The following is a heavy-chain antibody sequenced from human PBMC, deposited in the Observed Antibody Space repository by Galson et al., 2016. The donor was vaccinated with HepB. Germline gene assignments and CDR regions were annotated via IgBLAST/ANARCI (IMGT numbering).Heavy chain of an antibody. CDR2: ITPILGST. CDR3: AGGNIGGVWGIDI. Sequence: SVKVSCKASGDAFSSYAINWVRQAPGQGLEWIGEITPILGSTNYAQRFQDRVTINADKGTSTAYMELSSLTSEDTAVYYCAGGNIGGVWGIDIWGQGTMVTVSS. CDR1: GDAFSSYA. V-gene: IGHV1-69*10. J-gene: IGHJ3*02. D-gene: IGHD2-21*02.